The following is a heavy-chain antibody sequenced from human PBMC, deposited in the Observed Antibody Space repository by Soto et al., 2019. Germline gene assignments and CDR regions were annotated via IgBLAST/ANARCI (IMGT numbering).Heavy chain of an antibody. CDR3: AKTRPERGSGGGDAFDI. D-gene: IGHD3-10*01. CDR2: ISGSGGST. J-gene: IGHJ3*02. CDR1: GFTFSSYA. Sequence: GGSLRLSCAASGFTFSSYAMSWVRQAPGKGLEWVSAISGSGGSTYYADSVNGRFTISRDNSKNTLYLQMNSLRAEDTAVYYCAKTRPERGSGGGDAFDIWGQGTMVTVSS. V-gene: IGHV3-23*01.